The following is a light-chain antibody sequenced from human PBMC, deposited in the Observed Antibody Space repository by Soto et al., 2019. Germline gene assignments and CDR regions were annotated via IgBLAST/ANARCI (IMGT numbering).Light chain of an antibody. CDR2: QTS. CDR3: QQYYIYPPA. V-gene: IGKV1-5*03. CDR1: QSISSW. Sequence: DIQMTQSPSTLSASVGDRVTITCRASQSISSWLAWYQQKPGKAPKLLIYQTSTLQSGVPSRFSGSGSETEFTLAINSLQPEDFATYYCQQYYIYPPAFGLGTKLEIK. J-gene: IGKJ3*01.